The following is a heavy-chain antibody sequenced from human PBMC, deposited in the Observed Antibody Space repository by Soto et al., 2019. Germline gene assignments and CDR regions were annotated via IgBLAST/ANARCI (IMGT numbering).Heavy chain of an antibody. CDR2: IYYSGST. Sequence: SETLSLTCTVSGGSISSSSYYWGWIRQPPGKGLEWIGSIYYSGSTYYNPSLKSRVTISVDTSKNQFSLKLSSVTAADTAVYYCARASITMVRGVILPPDYWGQRTLVTVSS. CDR1: GGSISSSSYY. CDR3: ARASITMVRGVILPPDY. V-gene: IGHV4-39*01. D-gene: IGHD3-10*01. J-gene: IGHJ4*02.